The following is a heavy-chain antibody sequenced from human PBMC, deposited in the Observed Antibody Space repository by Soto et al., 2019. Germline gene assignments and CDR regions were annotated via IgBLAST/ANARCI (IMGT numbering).Heavy chain of an antibody. D-gene: IGHD5-18*01. CDR3: ASRLRTAMGRDAFDI. CDR2: IKQDGSEK. J-gene: IGHJ3*02. V-gene: IGHV3-7*05. CDR1: GFTFSSYW. Sequence: EVQLVESGGGLVQPGGSLRLSCAASGFTFSSYWMSWVRQAPGKGLEWVANIKQDGSEKYYVDSVKGRFTISRDNAKNSLYLQMNSLRAEDTAVYYCASRLRTAMGRDAFDIWGQGTMVTVSS.